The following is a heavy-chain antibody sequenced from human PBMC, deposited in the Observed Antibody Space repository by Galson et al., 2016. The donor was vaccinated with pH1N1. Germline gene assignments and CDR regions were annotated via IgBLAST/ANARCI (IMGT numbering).Heavy chain of an antibody. D-gene: IGHD3-16*01. CDR1: GFTFHDYT. CDR2: VSWDGGSI. V-gene: IGHV3-43*01. CDR3: AKEIQRGSYGMDV. Sequence: SLRLSCAASGFTFHDYTMHWVRQTPGKGLEWVSLVSWDGGSIYYADYVKGRFTVSRDNSKNSLYLQMNSLRSEDTALYYCAKEIQRGSYGMDVWGRGTTVTVSS. J-gene: IGHJ6*02.